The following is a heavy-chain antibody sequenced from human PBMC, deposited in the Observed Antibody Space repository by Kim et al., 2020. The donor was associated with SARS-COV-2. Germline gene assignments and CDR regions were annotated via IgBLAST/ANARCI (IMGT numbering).Heavy chain of an antibody. V-gene: IGHV1-69*06. CDR3: ETSVVVPYYDSFDI. J-gene: IGHJ3*02. D-gene: IGHD3-22*01. Sequence: SVKVSCKASGYTFTNYAISWVRQAPGQGLEWMGGIIAGFGTANYSQKFQGRVTITADKSTSTAYMELSSLTSEDTAVYYCETSVVVPYYDSFDIWSQ. CDR2: IIAGFGTA. CDR1: GYTFTNYA.